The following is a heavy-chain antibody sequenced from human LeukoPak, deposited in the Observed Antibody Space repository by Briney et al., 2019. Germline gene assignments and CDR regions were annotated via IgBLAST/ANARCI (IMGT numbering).Heavy chain of an antibody. V-gene: IGHV3-7*01. CDR3: ARDDEFTLGTGS. CDR2: IKEDGSET. D-gene: IGHD3-16*01. Sequence: GGSLRLSCAASGFTFSRYWMSWVRQAPGKGLEWVANIKEDGSETYYADSVKGRFTISRDNAKSSLFLQMNSLRAEDTAVYYCARDDEFTLGTGSWGQGTLVTVSS. CDR1: GFTFSRYW. J-gene: IGHJ5*02.